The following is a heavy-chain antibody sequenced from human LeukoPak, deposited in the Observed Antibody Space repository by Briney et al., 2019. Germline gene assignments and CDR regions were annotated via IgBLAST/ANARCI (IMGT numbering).Heavy chain of an antibody. Sequence: GGSLRLSCAASGFTVSNNYMSWVRQPPGKGLQWVSVIYSGGSTYYPDSVKGRFTISRDSSKNTLYLQMNSLRAEDTAVYYCASEAYCGGDCYSVFDYWGQGTLVTVSS. CDR1: GFTVSNNY. J-gene: IGHJ4*02. V-gene: IGHV3-53*05. CDR2: IYSGGST. D-gene: IGHD2-21*02. CDR3: ASEAYCGGDCYSVFDY.